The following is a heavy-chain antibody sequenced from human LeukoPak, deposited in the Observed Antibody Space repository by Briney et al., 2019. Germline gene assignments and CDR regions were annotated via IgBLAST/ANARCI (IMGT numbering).Heavy chain of an antibody. CDR2: IYPGDSDT. CDR3: ATNYYDSNGYYGQYYFDY. CDR1: GYRFTRYW. V-gene: IGHV5-51*01. J-gene: IGHJ4*02. D-gene: IGHD3-22*01. Sequence: GESLKISCKGSGYRFTRYWIGWVRQMPGKGLEWMGIIYPGDSDTRYSPSFQGQVTISADKSISTAYLQWSSLKVSDTAMYYCATNYYDSNGYYGQYYFDYWGQGTLVTVSS.